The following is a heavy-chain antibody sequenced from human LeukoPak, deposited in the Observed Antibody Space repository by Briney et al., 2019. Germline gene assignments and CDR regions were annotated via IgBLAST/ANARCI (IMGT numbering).Heavy chain of an antibody. V-gene: IGHV1-69*05. CDR3: ARGLDASMETAYDY. CDR1: GGSFNAYA. D-gene: IGHD5-18*01. Sequence: ASVKVSCKASGGSFNAYAISWVRQAPGQGLEWMGGIIPIFGTSNYAQKLQGRVTISTDESTSTAYMEVSILRSEDTAIYYCARGLDASMETAYDYWGQGTLVTVSS. J-gene: IGHJ4*02. CDR2: IIPIFGTS.